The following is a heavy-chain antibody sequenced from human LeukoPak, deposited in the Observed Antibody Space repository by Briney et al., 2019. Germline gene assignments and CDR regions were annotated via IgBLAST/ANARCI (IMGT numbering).Heavy chain of an antibody. V-gene: IGHV3-66*01. CDR1: GFSFSAYG. Sequence: GRSLRLSCAASGFSFSAYGVHWVRQAPGKGLEWVSVIYSGGSTYYADSVKGRFTISRDNSKNTLYLQMNSLRAEDTAVYYCARDRGYFDYWGQGTLVTVSS. J-gene: IGHJ4*02. CDR2: IYSGGST. D-gene: IGHD5-24*01. CDR3: ARDRGYFDY.